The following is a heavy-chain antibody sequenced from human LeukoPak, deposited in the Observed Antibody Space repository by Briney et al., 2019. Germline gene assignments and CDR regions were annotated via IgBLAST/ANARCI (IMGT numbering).Heavy chain of an antibody. CDR1: GFTVSNNY. CDR3: ARMLYDILTGYPPDAFDI. CDR2: IYSGDNT. J-gene: IGHJ3*02. Sequence: GGSLRLSCAASGFTVSNNYMSWVRQAPGKGLEWVSVIYSGDNTYYVESVKGRFTISRDNAKNSLYLQMNSLRAEDTAVYYCARMLYDILTGYPPDAFDIWGQGTMVTVSS. V-gene: IGHV3-66*01. D-gene: IGHD3-9*01.